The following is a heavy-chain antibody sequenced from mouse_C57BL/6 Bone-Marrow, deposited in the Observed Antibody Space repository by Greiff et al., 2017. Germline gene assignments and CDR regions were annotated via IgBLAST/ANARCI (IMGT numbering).Heavy chain of an antibody. CDR1: GYTFTSYG. D-gene: IGHD1-1*01. Sequence: QVQLQQSGAELARPGASVKLSCKASGYTFTSYGISWVKQRTGQGLEWIGEIYPRSGTTYYNEKFKGKATLTAEKSSSTAYMELRSLTSEDSAVYFCARGGYGSSYAWFAYWGQGTLVTVSA. J-gene: IGHJ3*01. CDR2: IYPRSGTT. CDR3: ARGGYGSSYAWFAY. V-gene: IGHV1-81*01.